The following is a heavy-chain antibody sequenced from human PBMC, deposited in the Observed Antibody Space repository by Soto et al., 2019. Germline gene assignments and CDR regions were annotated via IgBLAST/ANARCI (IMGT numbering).Heavy chain of an antibody. Sequence: QVQLVQSGAEVKKPGASVKVSCKASGYTFTSYGISWVRQAPGQGLEWMGWISAYNGNTNYAQKLQGRVTMTTDTAPSTAYLELRSLRSDDTAVYCCARVIAAAVDFDYWGQGTLVTVSS. D-gene: IGHD6-13*01. CDR1: GYTFTSYG. J-gene: IGHJ4*02. V-gene: IGHV1-18*01. CDR3: ARVIAAAVDFDY. CDR2: ISAYNGNT.